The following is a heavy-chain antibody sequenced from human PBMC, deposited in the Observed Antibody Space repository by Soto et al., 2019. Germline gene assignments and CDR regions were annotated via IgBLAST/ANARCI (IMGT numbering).Heavy chain of an antibody. V-gene: IGHV1-2*04. J-gene: IGHJ4*02. CDR2: INPNSGGT. CDR1: GYTFTGYY. CDR3: TRETGTTPETSLGY. Sequence: QVQLVQSGAEVKKPGASVKVSCKASGYTFTGYYMHWVRQAPGQGLEWMGWINPNSGGTNYAQKFQGWVSMTRDTSISTAYMELSRLRSHDTAVYYCTRETGTTPETSLGYWGQGTLVTVSS. D-gene: IGHD1-1*01.